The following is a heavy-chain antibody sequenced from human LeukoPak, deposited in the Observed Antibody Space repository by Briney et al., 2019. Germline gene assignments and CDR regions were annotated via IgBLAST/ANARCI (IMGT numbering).Heavy chain of an antibody. V-gene: IGHV3-48*03. Sequence: GGSLRLSCAASGFTFSSYEMNWVRQAPGKGLEWVSYIGSSGSTIYYADSVKGRFTISRDNAKNSLYLQMNSLRAEDTAVYYCAREGSYYAFDYWGQGTLVTVSS. CDR2: IGSSGSTI. CDR3: AREGSYYAFDY. D-gene: IGHD1-26*01. CDR1: GFTFSSYE. J-gene: IGHJ4*02.